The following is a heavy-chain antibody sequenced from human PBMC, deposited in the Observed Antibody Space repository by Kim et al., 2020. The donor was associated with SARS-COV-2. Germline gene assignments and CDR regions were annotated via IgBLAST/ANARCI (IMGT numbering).Heavy chain of an antibody. V-gene: IGHV4-59*01. CDR2: IYDSGST. Sequence: SETLSLTCTVSSDSISGYHWSWIRQPPGKGLEWIGSIYDSGSTIYNTSLKSRVTISVDTSKNQFSLELRSVTAADTAVYYCARGGGGSSFDYWGQGTLVTVSS. J-gene: IGHJ4*02. CDR3: ARGGGGSSFDY. D-gene: IGHD1-26*01. CDR1: SDSISGYH.